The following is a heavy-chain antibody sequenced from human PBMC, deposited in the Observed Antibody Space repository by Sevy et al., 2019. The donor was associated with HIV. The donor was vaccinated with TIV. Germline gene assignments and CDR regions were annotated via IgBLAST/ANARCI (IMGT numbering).Heavy chain of an antibody. CDR2: IFHTGSS. V-gene: IGHV4-59*08. D-gene: IGHD2-2*01. CDR1: GGSMNNYY. Sequence: SETLSLTCGVSGGSMNNYYWSWIRQPPGKELEWIGYIFHTGSSTYSPTLKRRVTISLDTSKNQLYLKLTSVTAADTATYYCARHEGSWRTPAAHFDNWGQGTLVTVSS. CDR3: ARHEGSWRTPAAHFDN. J-gene: IGHJ4*02.